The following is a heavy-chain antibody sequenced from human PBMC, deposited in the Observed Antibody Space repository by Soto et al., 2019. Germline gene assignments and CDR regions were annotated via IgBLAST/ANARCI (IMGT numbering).Heavy chain of an antibody. D-gene: IGHD3-22*01. Sequence: PGGSLRLSCGASGFTFSDYAMHWVRQAPGKGLEWVAAISYDGSSTYYADSVKGRFTISRDNSKNTLYLQMNSLRAEDTAVYYCAKSPGMYYYDSSGYYHYDYWGQGTLVTVSS. CDR3: AKSPGMYYYDSSGYYHYDY. CDR1: GFTFSDYA. V-gene: IGHV3-30-3*02. CDR2: ISYDGSST. J-gene: IGHJ4*02.